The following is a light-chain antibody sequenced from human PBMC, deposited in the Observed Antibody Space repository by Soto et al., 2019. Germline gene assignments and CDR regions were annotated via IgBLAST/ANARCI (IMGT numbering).Light chain of an antibody. CDR1: QSVSRN. J-gene: IGKJ4*01. CDR3: QQYNNWPPLS. Sequence: EVVMTQSPATLSVSLGETASLSCRASQSVSRNLAWYQQKPGQAPRLLIFVASTRATGIPARFSGSGSGTEFTLTISSLQSEDFAVYFCQQYNNWPPLSFGGGTKVEIK. CDR2: VAS. V-gene: IGKV3-15*01.